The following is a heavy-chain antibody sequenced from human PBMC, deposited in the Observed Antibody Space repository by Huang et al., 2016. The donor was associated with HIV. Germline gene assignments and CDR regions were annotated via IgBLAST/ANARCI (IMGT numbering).Heavy chain of an antibody. CDR1: GFTFDDYA. CDR2: ISWNSGSI. J-gene: IGHJ4*02. D-gene: IGHD3-10*01. Sequence: EVQLESGGGLVQPGRSLRLSCAASGFTFDDYAMHWVRQAPGKGLEWVSGISWNSGSIGYADSVKGRFTISRDNAKNSLYLQMNSLRAEDTALYYCARRGVMVRGAHFDYWGLGTLVTVSS. V-gene: IGHV3-9*01. CDR3: ARRGVMVRGAHFDY.